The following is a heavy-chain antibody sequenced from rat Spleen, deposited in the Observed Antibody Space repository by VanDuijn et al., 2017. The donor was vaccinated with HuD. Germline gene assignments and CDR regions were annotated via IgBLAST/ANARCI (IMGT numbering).Heavy chain of an antibody. J-gene: IGHJ1*01. Sequence: EVQLVESGGGLAQPGRSMKLSCAASGFTFSDYYMAWVRQAPKKGLEWVASISYDGTATYYRDSVKGRFTLSRNNAKSTLYLEMDSLRSEDMATYYCVRQGYLRDWYFDFWGPGTMVTVSS. D-gene: IGHD2-5*01. CDR1: GFTFSDYY. CDR2: ISYDGTAT. CDR3: VRQGYLRDWYFDF. V-gene: IGHV5-22*01.